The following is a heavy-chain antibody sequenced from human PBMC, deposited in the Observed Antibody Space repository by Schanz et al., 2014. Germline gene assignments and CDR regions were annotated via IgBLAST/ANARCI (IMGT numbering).Heavy chain of an antibody. Sequence: EVQLVQSGGGLVQPGGSLRLSCAASGFTFSSHWMHWVRQDPGKGLVWVARINSVGSNTDYADSVTGRFTISRDNAKNTLYLQMNTLRVEDTAVYYCARGRVLESWGQGTLVTVSS. CDR3: ARGRVLES. CDR2: INSVGSNT. V-gene: IGHV3-74*01. CDR1: GFTFSSHW. D-gene: IGHD1-1*01. J-gene: IGHJ5*02.